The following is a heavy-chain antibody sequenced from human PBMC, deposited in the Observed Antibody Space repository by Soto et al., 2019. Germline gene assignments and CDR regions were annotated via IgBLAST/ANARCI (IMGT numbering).Heavy chain of an antibody. CDR1: GYTFTTYS. Sequence: QVQLVQSGAEMKKAGASVSVSCKASGYTFTTYSISWVRQAPGQGIDWMGGISAYNGKTKHVEKFQGRVTMTTDTYTSTAYMELRSLRSDGSAVYYCARRYGDPSSSAGFDSWGQGSLVTVSS. V-gene: IGHV1-18*04. CDR2: ISAYNGKT. D-gene: IGHD4-17*01. J-gene: IGHJ4*02. CDR3: ARRYGDPSSSAGFDS.